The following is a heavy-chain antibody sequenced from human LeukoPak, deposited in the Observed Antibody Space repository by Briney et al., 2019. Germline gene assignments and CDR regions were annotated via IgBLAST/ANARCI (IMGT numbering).Heavy chain of an antibody. Sequence: PSETLSLTCSVSGGSISSYYWTWIRQPPGKGLECIGYRYYSWRTTYNPSLKSRVTISVATYKSQFSLKLISVTAADTAIYYCARVRGDFETDWGQGTLVTVSS. J-gene: IGHJ1*01. CDR3: ARVRGDFETD. V-gene: IGHV4-59*01. D-gene: IGHD3-16*01. CDR1: GGSISSYY. CDR2: RYYSWRT.